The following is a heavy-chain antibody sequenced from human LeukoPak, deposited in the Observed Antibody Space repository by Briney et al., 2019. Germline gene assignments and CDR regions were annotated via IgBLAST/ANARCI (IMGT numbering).Heavy chain of an antibody. V-gene: IGHV4-38-2*02. CDR1: GYSISSGYY. CDR3: ARHIKYSYGYFYYYYYMDV. Sequence: SETLSLTCTVSGYSISSGYYWGWIRQPPGKGLEWIGSIYHSGITYYNPSLKSRVTISVDTSKNQFSLKLSSVTAADTAVYYCARHIKYSYGYFYYYYYMDVWGKGTTVTISS. D-gene: IGHD5-18*01. CDR2: IYHSGIT. J-gene: IGHJ6*03.